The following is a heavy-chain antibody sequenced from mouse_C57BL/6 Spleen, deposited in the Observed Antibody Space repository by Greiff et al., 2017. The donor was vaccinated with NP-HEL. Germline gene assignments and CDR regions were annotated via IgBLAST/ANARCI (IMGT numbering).Heavy chain of an antibody. Sequence: VQLQQSGPELVKPGASVKISCKASGYTFTDYYMNWVKQSHGKSLEWIGDINPNNGGTSYNQKFKGKATLTVDKSSSTAYMELRSLTSEDSAVYYCARSCYDYDKEAGAMDYWGQGTSVTVSS. D-gene: IGHD2-4*01. CDR1: GYTFTDYY. J-gene: IGHJ4*01. CDR3: ARSCYDYDKEAGAMDY. CDR2: INPNNGGT. V-gene: IGHV1-26*01.